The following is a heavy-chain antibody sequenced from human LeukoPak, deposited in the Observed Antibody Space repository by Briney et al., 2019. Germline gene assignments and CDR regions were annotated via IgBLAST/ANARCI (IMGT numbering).Heavy chain of an antibody. V-gene: IGHV3-30*02. J-gene: IGHJ4*02. Sequence: GGSLRRSCAASGFTFSSYGMHWVRQAPGKGLESVAFIRYDGSNKYYADSVKGRFTISRDNSKNTLYLQMNSLRAEDTAVYYCANPGPSNYYYDSSGWNWGQGTLVTVSS. CDR1: GFTFSSYG. CDR2: IRYDGSNK. CDR3: ANPGPSNYYYDSSGWN. D-gene: IGHD3-22*01.